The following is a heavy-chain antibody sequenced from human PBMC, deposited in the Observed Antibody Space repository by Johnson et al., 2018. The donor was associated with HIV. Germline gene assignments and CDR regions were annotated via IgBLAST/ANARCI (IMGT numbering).Heavy chain of an antibody. CDR3: AKVRERPVTTRSDAFDI. J-gene: IGHJ3*02. D-gene: IGHD4-17*01. V-gene: IGHV3-11*04. CDR2: ISSSGSTI. Sequence: VQLVESGGGLVKPGGSLRLSCAASGFTFSDYYMSWIRQAPGKGLEWVSYISSSGSTIYYADSVKGRFTISRDNAKNSLYLQMNSLRAEDTAVYYCAKVRERPVTTRSDAFDIWGQGTMVTVSS. CDR1: GFTFSDYY.